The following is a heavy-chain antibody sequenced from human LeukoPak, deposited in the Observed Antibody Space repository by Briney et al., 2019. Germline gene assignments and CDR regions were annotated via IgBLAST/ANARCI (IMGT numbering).Heavy chain of an antibody. CDR1: GYTFTSYG. D-gene: IGHD3-3*01. J-gene: IGHJ4*02. Sequence: ASVKVSCKTSGYTFTSYGISWVRQAPGQGLEWMGWISAYNDNTNYVQKFQGGVTMTTDTSTSTAYMELRRLRSDDTAVYYCARDRNRYDFWSGYYPWWGQGTLVTVSS. CDR2: ISAYNDNT. V-gene: IGHV1-18*01. CDR3: ARDRNRYDFWSGYYPW.